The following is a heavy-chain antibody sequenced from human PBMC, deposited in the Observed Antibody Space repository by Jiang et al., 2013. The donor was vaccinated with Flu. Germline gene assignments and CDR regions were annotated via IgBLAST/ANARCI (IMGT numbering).Heavy chain of an antibody. D-gene: IGHD3-10*01. CDR3: AADATFLWFGELFDYYGMES. CDR2: IVVGSGNT. V-gene: IGHV1-58*02. CDR1: GFTFTSSA. J-gene: IGHJ6*02. Sequence: SGAEVKKPGTSVKVSCKASGFTFTSSAMQWVRQARGQRLEWIGWIVVGSGNTNYAQKFQERVTITRDMSTSTAYMELSSLRSEDTAVYYCAADATFLWFGELFDYYGMESGAKGPRSPSP.